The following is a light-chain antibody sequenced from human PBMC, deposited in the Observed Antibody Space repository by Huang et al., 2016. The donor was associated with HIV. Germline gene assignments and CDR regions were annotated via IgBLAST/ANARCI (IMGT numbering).Light chain of an antibody. CDR2: AAS. CDR3: LQLNSYPGT. CDR1: QDISSY. J-gene: IGKJ3*01. Sequence: IQLTQSPSSLSASVGDRVTITCRASQDISSYLAWYQQKPGKAPDLLIYAASTLESGVPSRFSGSGSGTDFTLTINNLQPEDFATYYCLQLNSYPGTFGPGTNVDV. V-gene: IGKV1-9*01.